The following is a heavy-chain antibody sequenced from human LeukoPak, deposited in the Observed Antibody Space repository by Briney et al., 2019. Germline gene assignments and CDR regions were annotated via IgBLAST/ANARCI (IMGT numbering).Heavy chain of an antibody. CDR3: AKDPGSTDAFDI. D-gene: IGHD6-13*01. CDR2: ISGSGGST. J-gene: IGHJ3*02. CDR1: GFSVSIYA. Sequence: GGSLRLSCAASGFSVSIYAMSWVRQAPGKGLEWVSAISGSGGSTYYADSVKGRFTISRDNSKNTLYLQMNSLRAEDTAVYYCAKDPGSTDAFDIWGQGTMVTVSS. V-gene: IGHV3-23*01.